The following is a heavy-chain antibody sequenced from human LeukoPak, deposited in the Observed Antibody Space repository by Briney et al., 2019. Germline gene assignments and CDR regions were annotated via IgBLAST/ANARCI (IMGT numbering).Heavy chain of an antibody. CDR1: GGSISSYY. CDR2: INHSGST. V-gene: IGHV4-34*01. J-gene: IGHJ4*02. Sequence: PSETLSLTCTVSGGSISSYYWSWIRQPPGKGVEWIGEINHSGSTNYNPSLKSRVTISVDTSKNQFSLKLSSVTAADTAVYYCARGRGDYARSYPIDYWGQGTLVTVSS. CDR3: ARGRGDYARSYPIDY. D-gene: IGHD4-17*01.